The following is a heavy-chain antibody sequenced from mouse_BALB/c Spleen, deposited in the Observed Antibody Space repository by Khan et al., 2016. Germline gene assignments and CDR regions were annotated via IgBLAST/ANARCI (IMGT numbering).Heavy chain of an antibody. Sequence: QVQLQQPGAELARPGASVNLSCKASGYTFTRYWMQWVKQRPGQGLEWIGAIYPGDGDTGYSQKFKGKATLTADTSSNTAYMQLSSLASEDSAVYYCARTYYGSLDYWGQGTTLTVSS. CDR1: GYTFTRYW. CDR2: IYPGDGDT. J-gene: IGHJ2*01. D-gene: IGHD2-10*01. CDR3: ARTYYGSLDY. V-gene: IGHV1-87*01.